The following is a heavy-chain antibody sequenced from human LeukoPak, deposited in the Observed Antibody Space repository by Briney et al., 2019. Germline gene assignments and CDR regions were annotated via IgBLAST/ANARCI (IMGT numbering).Heavy chain of an antibody. Sequence: GSSVKVSCKASGGTFSSYAISWVRQAPGQGLEWMGGIIPIFGTANYVQKFQGRVTITADKSTSTAYVELSSLRSEDTAVYYCASVGRGTAGLGMDVWGKGTTVTVSS. V-gene: IGHV1-69*06. CDR1: GGTFSSYA. J-gene: IGHJ6*04. CDR2: IIPIFGTA. CDR3: ASVGRGTAGLGMDV. D-gene: IGHD1-1*01.